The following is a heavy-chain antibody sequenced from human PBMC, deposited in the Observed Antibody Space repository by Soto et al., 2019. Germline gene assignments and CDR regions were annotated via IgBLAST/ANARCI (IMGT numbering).Heavy chain of an antibody. CDR1: GFTFSSYA. D-gene: IGHD1-26*01. CDR3: ARDWDDAFDI. Sequence: QVQLVESGGGVVQPGRSLRPSCAASGFTFSSYAMHWVRQAPGKGLEWVAVISYDGSNKYYADSVKGRFTISRDNSKNTLYLQMNSLRAEDTAVYYCARDWDDAFDIWGQGTMVTVSS. J-gene: IGHJ3*02. CDR2: ISYDGSNK. V-gene: IGHV3-30-3*01.